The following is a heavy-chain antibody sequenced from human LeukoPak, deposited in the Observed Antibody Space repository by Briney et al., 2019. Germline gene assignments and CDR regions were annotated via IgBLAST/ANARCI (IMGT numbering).Heavy chain of an antibody. V-gene: IGHV3-21*01. J-gene: IGHJ3*02. D-gene: IGHD2-21*02. CDR3: ARAGRGDDDAFDI. CDR1: GFTFSSYS. CDR2: ISSSSSYI. Sequence: GGSLRLSCAASGFTFSSYSMTWVRQAPGKGLEWVSSISSSSSYIYYADSVKGRFTISRDNAKNSLYLQMNSLRAEDTAVYYCARAGRGDDDAFDIWGQGTMVTVSS.